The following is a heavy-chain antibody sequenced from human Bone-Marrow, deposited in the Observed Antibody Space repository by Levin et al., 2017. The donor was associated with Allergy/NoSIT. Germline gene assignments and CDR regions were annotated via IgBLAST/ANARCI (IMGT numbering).Heavy chain of an antibody. CDR1: GGTFSSYG. CDR2: TILLLGIA. D-gene: IGHD3-10*01. V-gene: IGHV1-69*04. Sequence: KISCKASGGTFSSYGISWVRQAPGQGLEWMGRTILLLGIANYALKFQGRVTISADKSTATAYMELSSLRSEDTAVYYCATVEAELDYGMDVWGQGTTVIVSS. J-gene: IGHJ6*02. CDR3: ATVEAELDYGMDV.